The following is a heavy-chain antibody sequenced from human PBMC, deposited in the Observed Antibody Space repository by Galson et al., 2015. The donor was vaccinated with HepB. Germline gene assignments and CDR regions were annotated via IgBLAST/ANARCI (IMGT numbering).Heavy chain of an antibody. D-gene: IGHD3-16*01. V-gene: IGHV2-5*01. CDR3: ARSDSNYLWGSWGYFDF. CDR1: GSSFSSSEVG. Sequence: PALVKPTQTLTLTCTFSGSSFSSSEVGVGWIRQPPGKALEWLALISWNDEKHYSPSLESRLAITKDTSKNQVVLTMTNMDPVDTATYYCARSDSNYLWGSWGYFDFWGQGALVTVSS. J-gene: IGHJ4*02. CDR2: ISWNDEK.